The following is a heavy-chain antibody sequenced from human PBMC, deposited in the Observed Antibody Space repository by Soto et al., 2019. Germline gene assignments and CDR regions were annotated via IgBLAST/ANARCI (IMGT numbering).Heavy chain of an antibody. J-gene: IGHJ6*03. D-gene: IGHD3-10*01. Sequence: SVKVSCKASGGTFSSYTISWVRQAPRQGLEWMGRIIPILGIANYAQKFQGRVTITADKSTSTAYMELSSLRSEDTAVYYCARGGPEGSGSYYTPTYYYYYYMDVWGKGTTVTVSS. V-gene: IGHV1-69*02. CDR2: IIPILGIA. CDR3: ARGGPEGSGSYYTPTYYYYYYMDV. CDR1: GGTFSSYT.